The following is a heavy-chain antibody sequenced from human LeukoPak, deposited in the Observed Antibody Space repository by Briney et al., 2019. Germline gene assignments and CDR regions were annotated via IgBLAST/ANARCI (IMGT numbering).Heavy chain of an antibody. J-gene: IGHJ4*02. D-gene: IGHD3-10*01. CDR3: ARDLEGDLGTITDY. V-gene: IGHV1-2*02. Sequence: GASVKVSCKASGYIFTGYVMHWVRQAPGQGLEWMGWIHTNTGVPRESQKFHGRVTLTRDTSISTAYLELSSLTSDGTAVYYCARDLEGDLGTITDYWGQGSLVSVS. CDR2: IHTNTGVP. CDR1: GYIFTGYV.